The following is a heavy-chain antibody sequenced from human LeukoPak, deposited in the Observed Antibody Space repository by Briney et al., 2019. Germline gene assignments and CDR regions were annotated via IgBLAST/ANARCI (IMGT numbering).Heavy chain of an antibody. V-gene: IGHV4-31*03. CDR1: GGSISSGGYY. Sequence: NASETPSLTCTVSGGSISSGGYYWSWIRQHPGKGLEWIGYIYYSGSTYYNPSLKSRVTISVDTSKNQFSLKLSSVTAADTAVYYCARDVEFWSGQMAFDIWGQGTMVTVSS. J-gene: IGHJ3*02. D-gene: IGHD3-3*01. CDR3: ARDVEFWSGQMAFDI. CDR2: IYYSGST.